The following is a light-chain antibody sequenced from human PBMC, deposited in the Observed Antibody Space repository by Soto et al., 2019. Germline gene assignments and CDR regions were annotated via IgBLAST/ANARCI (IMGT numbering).Light chain of an antibody. J-gene: IGKJ1*01. CDR1: QGISSY. CDR3: HQYYSYPRT. V-gene: IGKV1-8*01. CDR2: AAS. Sequence: QMTQSHSTAYACVGDKVTITCRASQGISSYLAWYQQKPGKAPKLLSYAASTLQSGVPSRFSGSGSGTDFTLTISGLQSEDFATYYCHQYYSYPRTFGQGSKV.